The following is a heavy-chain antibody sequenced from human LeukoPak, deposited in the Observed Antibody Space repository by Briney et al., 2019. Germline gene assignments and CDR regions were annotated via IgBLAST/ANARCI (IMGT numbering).Heavy chain of an antibody. CDR1: GFTFAGYW. CDR3: VRDRGRASVDY. D-gene: IGHD1-26*01. V-gene: IGHV3-7*01. J-gene: IGHJ4*02. Sequence: PGGSLRLSCAASGFTFAGYWISWVHQAPGKGLEWVANIKQDASEEYYVDSVKGRFTISRDNAKNSPYPQMNSLRAEDTAVYYCVRDRGRASVDYWGQGTLVTVSS. CDR2: IKQDASEE.